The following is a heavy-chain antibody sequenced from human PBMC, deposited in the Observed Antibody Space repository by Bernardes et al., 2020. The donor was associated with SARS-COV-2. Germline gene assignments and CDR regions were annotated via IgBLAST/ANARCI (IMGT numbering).Heavy chain of an antibody. Sequence: GEAQRLSCAASEFTFSSYDMTWVRHVPGKGLQWLSCISRAGSFISYTDSVRGRFTTSRDNSKKSLYLQMNSLTAADTAVYYCTRSLGHDVFDLWGQGTIVTVSP. CDR2: ISRAGSFI. V-gene: IGHV3-21*01. CDR3: TRSLGHDVFDL. CDR1: EFTFSSYD. J-gene: IGHJ3*01.